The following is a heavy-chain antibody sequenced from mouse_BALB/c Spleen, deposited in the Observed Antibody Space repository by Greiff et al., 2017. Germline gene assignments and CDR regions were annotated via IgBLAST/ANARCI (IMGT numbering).Heavy chain of an antibody. CDR1: GYTFTDYN. V-gene: IGHV1S29*02. D-gene: IGHD2-4*01. CDR3: ARTVYYDYHYYAMDY. J-gene: IGHJ4*01. Sequence: VQLQQSGPELVKPGASVKISCTASGYTFTDYNMHWVQQSHGKSLEWIGYIYPYNGGTGYNQKFKSKATLTVDNSSSTAYMELRSLTSEDSAVYYCARTVYYDYHYYAMDYWGQGTSVTVSS. CDR2: IYPYNGGT.